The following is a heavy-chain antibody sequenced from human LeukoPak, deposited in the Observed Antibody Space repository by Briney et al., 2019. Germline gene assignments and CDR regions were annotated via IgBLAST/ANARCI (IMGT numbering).Heavy chain of an antibody. CDR3: AKEIYGDSTGGRFQH. J-gene: IGHJ1*01. Sequence: GGSLRLSCAASGFTFSSYSMTWVRQAPGKGLEWVSVISGRGGSTYYADSVKGRFTLSRDNSKNTLYLQMNSLRAEDTAIYYCAKEIYGDSTGGRFQHWGQGTLAIVSS. CDR2: ISGRGGST. V-gene: IGHV3-23*01. CDR1: GFTFSSYS. D-gene: IGHD4-17*01.